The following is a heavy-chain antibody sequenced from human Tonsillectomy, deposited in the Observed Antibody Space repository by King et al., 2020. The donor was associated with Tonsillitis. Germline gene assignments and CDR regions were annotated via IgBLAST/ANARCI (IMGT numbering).Heavy chain of an antibody. CDR2: INFNSGGT. V-gene: IGHV1-2*02. Sequence: QLVQSGAEVKKPGASVKVSCKASGDTFTGYYIHWVRQAPGQGLEWMGWINFNSGGTHSAQKFQGRVALTRDTSVSTAYMELTRLNSDDTAVYYCATVAWIQLWHHFDYWGQGTLVTVSS. J-gene: IGHJ4*02. D-gene: IGHD5-18*01. CDR3: ATVAWIQLWHHFDY. CDR1: GDTFTGYY.